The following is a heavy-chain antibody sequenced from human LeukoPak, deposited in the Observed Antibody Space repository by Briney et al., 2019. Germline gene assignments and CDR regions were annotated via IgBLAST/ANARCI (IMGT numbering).Heavy chain of an antibody. J-gene: IGHJ1*01. V-gene: IGHV3-23*01. CDR2: VGGDDRT. CDR3: AKDLSWWAAADH. Sequence: PGGSLRLSCAASGFTLGGNAMSWVRQAPGRGLEWVSGVGGDDRTHYADSVRGRFTISRDNSMNTVSLDMNRLTVEDTAVYYCAKDLSWWAAADHWGQGALVTVSS. CDR1: GFTLGGNA. D-gene: IGHD2-15*01.